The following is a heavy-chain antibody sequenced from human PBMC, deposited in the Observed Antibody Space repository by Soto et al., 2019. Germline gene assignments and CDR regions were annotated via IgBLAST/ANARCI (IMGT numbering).Heavy chain of an antibody. CDR2: ISNDRSNE. CDR1: GFIFSSYG. J-gene: IGHJ6*02. CDR3: AKALRPYGDYYYHYGMDV. D-gene: IGHD4-17*01. V-gene: IGHV3-30*18. Sequence: QVQLVESGGGVVQPGRSLRLSCVASGFIFSSYGIHWVRQAPVKGLEWVAVISNDRSNEYYADSVKGRFTISRDNSKNTLYLQMNSLKAEDTAVYYCAKALRPYGDYYYHYGMDVWGQGTTVTVSS.